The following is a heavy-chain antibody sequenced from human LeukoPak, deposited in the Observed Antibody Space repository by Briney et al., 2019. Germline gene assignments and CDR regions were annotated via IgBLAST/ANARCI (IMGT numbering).Heavy chain of an antibody. V-gene: IGHV4-59*08. CDR2: IYYSGST. CDR3: ARHERQLWFLDY. D-gene: IGHD5-18*01. Sequence: SETLSLTCTVSGGSISSYYWSWIRQPPGKGLGWIGYIYYSGSTKYNPSLKSRVTISVDTSKNQFSLKLSSVTAADTAVYYCARHERQLWFLDYWGQGTLVTVSS. CDR1: GGSISSYY. J-gene: IGHJ4*02.